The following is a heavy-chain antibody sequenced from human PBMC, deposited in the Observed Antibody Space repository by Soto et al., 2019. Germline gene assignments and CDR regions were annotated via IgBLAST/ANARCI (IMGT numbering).Heavy chain of an antibody. CDR3: ASEVPIATLDY. Sequence: GGSLRLSCAASGFTFSDYWMSWVRQAPGRGLEWVANINQDGSGKYYVDSVKGRFTISRDNAKNSLYLQMNSLRAEDTAVYYCASEVPIATLDYWGQGTLVTVSS. V-gene: IGHV3-7*01. CDR1: GFTFSDYW. J-gene: IGHJ4*02. CDR2: INQDGSGK. D-gene: IGHD2-15*01.